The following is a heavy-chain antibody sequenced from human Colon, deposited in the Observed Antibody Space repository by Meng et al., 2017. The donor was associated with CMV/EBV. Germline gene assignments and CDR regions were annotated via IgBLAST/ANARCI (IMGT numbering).Heavy chain of an antibody. D-gene: IGHD1-7*01. V-gene: IGHV3-30*02. CDR2: MTYDGGKE. CDR3: AKFRETKRDY. CDR1: GFTFSSYG. Sequence: QGHLGGSGGGVGQPWGSLRLSCVVAGFTFSSYGMHWVRQVPGKGLEWVAFMTYDGGKEYYADSVQGRFTISRDNFKNTLYLQMNSLRAEDTAIYYCAKFRETKRDYWGQGTLVTVSS. J-gene: IGHJ4*02.